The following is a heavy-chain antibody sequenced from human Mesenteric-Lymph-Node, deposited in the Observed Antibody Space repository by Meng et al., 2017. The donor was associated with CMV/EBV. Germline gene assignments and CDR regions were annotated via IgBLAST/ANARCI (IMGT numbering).Heavy chain of an antibody. J-gene: IGHJ4*01. CDR2: ITGRGETT. D-gene: IGHD5-18*01. V-gene: IGHV3-23*01. CDR1: GFTFSDYY. CDR3: ARNRGPNGYNYGHPFDY. Sequence: GESLKISCAASGFTFSDYYMNWIRQAPGKGLESVSIITGRGETTYYAESVKGRFIISRDTSNNTLHLQMNSLKAEDTAVYYCARNRGPNGYNYGHPFDYWGRGTLVTVSS.